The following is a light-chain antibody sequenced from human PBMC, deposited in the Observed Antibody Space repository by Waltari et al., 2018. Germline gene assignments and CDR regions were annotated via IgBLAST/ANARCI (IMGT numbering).Light chain of an antibody. Sequence: QSALTQPPSASGSPGQSVTISCTGTSSDVGGYNYVPWYQQHPGKAPKLIISEVNKRPSGVPDRFSGSKSGNTASLTVSGLQADDEADYYCSSYSGSNNLGVFGGGTKLTVL. CDR3: SSYSGSNNLGV. J-gene: IGLJ2*01. CDR1: SSDVGGYNY. CDR2: EVN. V-gene: IGLV2-8*01.